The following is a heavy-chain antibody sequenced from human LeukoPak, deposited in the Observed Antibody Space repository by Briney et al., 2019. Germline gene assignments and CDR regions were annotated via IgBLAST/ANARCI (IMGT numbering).Heavy chain of an antibody. V-gene: IGHV1-46*01. CDR1: GYTFTSYY. CDR2: INPSGGST. Sequence: ASVKVSCNASGYTFTSYYMHWVRQAPGQGLEWMGIINPSGGSTSYAQKFEGRVTITRDTSTSTVYMELSSLRSEATAVYYCAIELGYSSSWYGTFDYWGQGTLVTVSS. D-gene: IGHD6-13*01. CDR3: AIELGYSSSWYGTFDY. J-gene: IGHJ4*02.